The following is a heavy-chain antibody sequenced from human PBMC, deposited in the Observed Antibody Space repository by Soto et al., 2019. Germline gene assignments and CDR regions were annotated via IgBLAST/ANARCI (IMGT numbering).Heavy chain of an antibody. CDR1: GFTISGKKY. D-gene: IGHD7-27*01. CDR3: ATGDEREHAYDV. Sequence: DVQLVESGGGLIQPGESLRLSCAAFGFTISGKKYVAWVRQAPGKGLEWVSALYDLDGSFYAASVKGRFTTSSDSSKTTVYLQMNDLKPDDTAVYYCATGDEREHAYDVWGQGTTVTVSS. J-gene: IGHJ3*01. CDR2: LYDLDGS. V-gene: IGHV3-53*01.